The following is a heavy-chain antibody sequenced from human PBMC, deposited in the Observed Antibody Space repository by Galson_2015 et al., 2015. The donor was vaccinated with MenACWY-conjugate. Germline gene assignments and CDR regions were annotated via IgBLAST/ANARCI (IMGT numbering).Heavy chain of an antibody. D-gene: IGHD6-19*01. V-gene: IGHV4-59*01. CDR3: ARGAVPAYYYFYVDV. Sequence: SETLSLTCTVSGGSISSYYWNWIRQPPGKGLEWIGYIYYTGSTNYNASLKSRVTISVDTSKNQFSLNLSSVTAADTAVYYCARGAVPAYYYFYVDVWGKGTTVTVSS. CDR2: IYYTGST. CDR1: GGSISSYY. J-gene: IGHJ6*03.